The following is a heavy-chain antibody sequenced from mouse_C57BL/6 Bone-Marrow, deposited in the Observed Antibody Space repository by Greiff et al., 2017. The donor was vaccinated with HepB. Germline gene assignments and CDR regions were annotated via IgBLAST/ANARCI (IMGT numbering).Heavy chain of an antibody. CDR3: ASPYDGYYGWYFDV. Sequence: VHLVESGPGLVQPSQSLSITCTVSGFSLTSYGVHWVRQPPGKGLEWLGVIWSGGSTDYNAAFISRLSISKDNSKSQVFFKMNSLQADDTAIYYCASPYDGYYGWYFDVWGTGTTVTVSS. CDR1: GFSLTSYG. CDR2: IWSGGST. J-gene: IGHJ1*03. D-gene: IGHD2-3*01. V-gene: IGHV2-4*01.